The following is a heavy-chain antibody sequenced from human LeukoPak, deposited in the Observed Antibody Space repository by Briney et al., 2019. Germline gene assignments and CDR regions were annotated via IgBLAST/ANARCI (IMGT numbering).Heavy chain of an antibody. D-gene: IGHD3-9*01. CDR1: GFTFSSYA. CDR3: AQMGDYDILTGYYKGPGPFDY. Sequence: PGGSLRLSCAASGFTFSSYAMSWVRQAPGKGLEWVSTISGSGGSTYYADSVKGRFTISRDNSKNTLYLQMNSLRAEDTAVYYCAQMGDYDILTGYYKGPGPFDYWGQGTLVTVSS. CDR2: ISGSGGST. V-gene: IGHV3-23*01. J-gene: IGHJ4*02.